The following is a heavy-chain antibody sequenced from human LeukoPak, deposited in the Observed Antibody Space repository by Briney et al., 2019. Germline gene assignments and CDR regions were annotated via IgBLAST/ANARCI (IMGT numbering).Heavy chain of an antibody. D-gene: IGHD2-15*01. Sequence: GGSLRLSCAASGFTFSSPWMQWVRQAPGKGLAWVSRIKGDGSSTSYADSVKGRFTVSRDNAKNTLYLHMNSLRAEDTAVYYCAREGSRYYFDYWGQGTLVTVSS. J-gene: IGHJ4*02. V-gene: IGHV3-74*01. CDR2: IKGDGSST. CDR3: AREGSRYYFDY. CDR1: GFTFSSPW.